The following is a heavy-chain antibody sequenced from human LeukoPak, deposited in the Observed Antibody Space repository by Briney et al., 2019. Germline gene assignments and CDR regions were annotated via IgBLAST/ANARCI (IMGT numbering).Heavy chain of an antibody. CDR2: IDSDTYGNTI. J-gene: IGHJ4*02. CDR1: GFTLSSYS. V-gene: IGHV3-48*02. D-gene: IGHD4-17*01. Sequence: QAGGSLRLSCAASGFTLSSYSMNWVRQAPGKGLEWISYIDSDTYGNTIDYPHTVKGRFTISRDNAKTSLYLQLDSLRDEDTAVYYCARDRDYAFDYWGQGTLVTVSS. CDR3: ARDRDYAFDY.